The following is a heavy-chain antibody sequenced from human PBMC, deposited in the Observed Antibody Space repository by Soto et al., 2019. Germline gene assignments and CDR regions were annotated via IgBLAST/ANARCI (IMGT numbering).Heavy chain of an antibody. CDR1: GYTFTSYD. V-gene: IGHV1-8*01. Sequence: QVQLVQSGAEVKKPGASVKVSCKASGYTFTSYDINWVRQATGQGLEWMGWMNPNSGNTGYAQKFQGRVTMTRNTSISTAYMELSSLRSEDTAVYYCAKYEGLAIVVGGAFDVWGQGTTVTVSA. D-gene: IGHD1-26*01. CDR2: MNPNSGNT. CDR3: AKYEGLAIVVGGAFDV. J-gene: IGHJ3*01.